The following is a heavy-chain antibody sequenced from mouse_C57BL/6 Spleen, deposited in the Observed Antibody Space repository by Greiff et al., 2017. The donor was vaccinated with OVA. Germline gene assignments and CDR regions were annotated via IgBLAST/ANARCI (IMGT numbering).Heavy chain of an antibody. Sequence: EVQRVESGGGLVKPGGSLKLSCAASGFTFSDYGMHWVRQAPEKGLEWVAYISSGSSTIYYADTVKGRFTISRDNAKNTLFLQMTSLRSEDTAMYYCARIYGNYDWYFDVWGTGTTVTVSS. V-gene: IGHV5-17*01. CDR1: GFTFSDYG. D-gene: IGHD2-1*01. CDR2: ISSGSSTI. CDR3: ARIYGNYDWYFDV. J-gene: IGHJ1*03.